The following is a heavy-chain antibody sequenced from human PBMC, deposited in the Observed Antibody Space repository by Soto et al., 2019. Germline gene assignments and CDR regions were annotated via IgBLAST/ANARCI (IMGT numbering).Heavy chain of an antibody. CDR3: AKQDFRVATMRYYLDY. V-gene: IGHV3-23*01. D-gene: IGHD5-12*01. Sequence: GGSLRLSCAASGFTFANYAMSWVRQAPGKGLEWVSGISGSGGSTYSADSVKGRFTISRDNSKNTLFLQMNSLRAEDTAVYYCAKQDFRVATMRYYLDYWGQGTLVTVSS. CDR2: ISGSGGST. J-gene: IGHJ4*02. CDR1: GFTFANYA.